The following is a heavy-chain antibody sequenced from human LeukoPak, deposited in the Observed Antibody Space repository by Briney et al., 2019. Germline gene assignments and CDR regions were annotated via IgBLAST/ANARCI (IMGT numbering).Heavy chain of an antibody. CDR2: SIGSGGYR. Sequence: GGSLRLSCVASGLTLSNYDTNWVRQAPGKGLEYVSSIGSGGYRFYGGSVKGRFSISRDNSQNTVYLQMNSLRGEDTAIYFCATKLPDASSYFDFWGQGILVTVSS. CDR1: GLTLSNYD. J-gene: IGHJ4*02. CDR3: ATKLPDASSYFDF. V-gene: IGHV3-69-1*02. D-gene: IGHD6-6*01.